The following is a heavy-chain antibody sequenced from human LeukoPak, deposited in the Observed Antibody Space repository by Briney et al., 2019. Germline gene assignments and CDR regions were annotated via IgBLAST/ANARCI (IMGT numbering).Heavy chain of an antibody. CDR2: ISYDGSNK. V-gene: IGHV3-30*19. CDR1: GFTFSSYG. D-gene: IGHD2-2*01. Sequence: GGSLRLSCAASGFTFSSYGMHWVRQAPGKGLEWVAVISYDGSNKYYADSVKGRFTISRDNSKNTLYLQMNSLRAEDTAVYYCAREIIVVVPARAFDIWGQGTMVTVSS. CDR3: AREIIVVVPARAFDI. J-gene: IGHJ3*02.